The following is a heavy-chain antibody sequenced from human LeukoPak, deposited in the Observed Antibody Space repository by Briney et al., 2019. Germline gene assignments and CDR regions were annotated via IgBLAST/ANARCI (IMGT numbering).Heavy chain of an antibody. CDR2: INPDTGAT. Sequence: ASVKVSCKASGYRFTGYSMHWVRQAPGQGLEWMGWINPDTGATDYAQKFQGRVTMTRDTSISTAYMELSSLRSDDTAVYYCAPTAAKSGTYYFDYWGQGTLVTVSS. CDR1: GYRFTGYS. D-gene: IGHD1-26*01. J-gene: IGHJ4*02. V-gene: IGHV1-2*02. CDR3: APTAAKSGTYYFDY.